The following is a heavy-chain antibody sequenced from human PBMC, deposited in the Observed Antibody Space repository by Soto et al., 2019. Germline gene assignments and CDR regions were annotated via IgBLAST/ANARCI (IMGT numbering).Heavy chain of an antibody. CDR3: VRXXXXXXXXIFDP. CDR1: GGSISSYY. V-gene: IGHV4-59*01. CDR2: IYYSGST. Sequence: QVQLQESGPGLVKPSETLSLTCTVSGGSISSYYWSWIRQPPGKGLEWIGYIYYSGSTNYNPSLKSRVTISIDTSKNQFSLKLSSVTAADTAAYXXVRXXXXXXXXIFDPWGQGTLVTVSS. J-gene: IGHJ5*02.